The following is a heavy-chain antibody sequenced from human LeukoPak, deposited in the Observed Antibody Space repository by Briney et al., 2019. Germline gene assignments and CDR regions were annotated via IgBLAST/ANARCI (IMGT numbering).Heavy chain of an antibody. Sequence: SETLSLTCIVSGGXSSSYYCSWIRQPPGKGLEWIGYIYYSGSTNYNPSLKSRVTISADTSKDQFSLKLSSVTAADTAVYYCARGDVFFDYWGQGTLVTVSS. CDR3: ARGDVFFDY. CDR1: GGXSSSYY. D-gene: IGHD5-24*01. CDR2: IYYSGST. J-gene: IGHJ4*02. V-gene: IGHV4-59*01.